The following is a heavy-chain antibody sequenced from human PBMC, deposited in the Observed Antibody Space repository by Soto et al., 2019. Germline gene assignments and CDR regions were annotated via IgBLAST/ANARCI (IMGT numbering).Heavy chain of an antibody. CDR1: GGSINTFY. J-gene: IGHJ4*02. CDR3: AREGSYSAYNFAHGIQLWSFDF. V-gene: IGHV4-4*07. D-gene: IGHD5-12*01. Sequence: WETLSVTCTVSGGSINTFYWSWVRQPAGKGLEWIGRIFSSGSTSFNPSLESRVAMSVDSSKNHFSLNLSSVTAADMAVYYCAREGSYSAYNFAHGIQLWSFDFWGQGALVTVSS. CDR2: IFSSGST.